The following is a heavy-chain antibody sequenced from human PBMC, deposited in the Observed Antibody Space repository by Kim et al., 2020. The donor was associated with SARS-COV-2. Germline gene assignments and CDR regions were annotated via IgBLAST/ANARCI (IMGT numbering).Heavy chain of an antibody. CDR3: ARDVFALAGLHYVIDF. J-gene: IGHJ4*02. D-gene: IGHD6-19*01. Sequence: SLKIRVTMSVDTSKTQFALKLSSVTAADTAVYYCARDVFALAGLHYVIDFWGQGSLVTVSS. V-gene: IGHV4-39*02.